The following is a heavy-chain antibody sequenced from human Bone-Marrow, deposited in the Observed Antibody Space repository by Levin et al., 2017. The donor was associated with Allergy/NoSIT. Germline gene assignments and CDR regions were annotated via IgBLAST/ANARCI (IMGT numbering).Heavy chain of an antibody. CDR1: GFSFTDAW. Sequence: GESLKISCAASGFSFTDAWMTWVRKAPGKGLECVGRIKTKTDGGATDYAAPVKGRFTISRDDSNNTLYLQMTSLRTEDTAVYYCTTWGTWGQGTLVTVAS. J-gene: IGHJ5*02. V-gene: IGHV3-15*01. CDR2: IKTKTDGGAT. CDR3: TTWGT. D-gene: IGHD3-16*01.